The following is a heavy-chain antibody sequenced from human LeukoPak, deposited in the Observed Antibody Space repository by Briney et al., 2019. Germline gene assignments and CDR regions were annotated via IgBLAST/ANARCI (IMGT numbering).Heavy chain of an antibody. J-gene: IGHJ1*01. CDR2: ISSSGSTI. Sequence: GGSLRLSCAASGFTFSSYEMNWVRQAPGKGLEWVSYISSSGSTIYYADSVKGRFTISRDNAKNSLYLQMNSLRAEDTAVYYYARDSRWFGEFFWGQGTLVTVSS. D-gene: IGHD3-10*01. CDR3: ARDSRWFGEFF. CDR1: GFTFSSYE. V-gene: IGHV3-48*03.